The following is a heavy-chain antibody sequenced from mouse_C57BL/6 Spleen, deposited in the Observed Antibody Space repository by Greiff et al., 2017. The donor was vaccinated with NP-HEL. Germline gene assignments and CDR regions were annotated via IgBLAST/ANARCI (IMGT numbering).Heavy chain of an antibody. CDR1: VYTFTSYD. CDR2: IYPRDGST. Sequence: QVQLQHSSPAVFHPFSSFNFSFKSSVYTFTSYDINWLKQRPGQGLEWIGWIYPRDGSTKYNEKFKGKATLTVDTSSSTAYMELHSLTSEDSAVYFCARRDGNYVQFAYWGQGTLVTVSA. J-gene: IGHJ3*01. V-gene: IGHV1-85*01. CDR3: ARRDGNYVQFAY. D-gene: IGHD2-1*01.